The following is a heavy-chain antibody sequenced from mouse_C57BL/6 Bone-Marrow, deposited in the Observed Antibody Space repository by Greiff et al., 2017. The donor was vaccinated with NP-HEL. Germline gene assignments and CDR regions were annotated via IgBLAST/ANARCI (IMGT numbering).Heavy chain of an antibody. V-gene: IGHV5-15*01. CDR2: ISTLAYSI. CDR1: GFTFSDYG. J-gene: IGHJ1*03. D-gene: IGHD2-3*01. CDR3: ARRNGYYVDWYFDV. Sequence: EVNVVESGGGLVQPGGSLKLSCAASGFTFSDYGMAWVRQAPRKGPEWVAFISTLAYSIYYADTVTGRFTISRENAKNTLYLEMSSLRSEDTAMYYCARRNGYYVDWYFDVWGTGTTVTVSS.